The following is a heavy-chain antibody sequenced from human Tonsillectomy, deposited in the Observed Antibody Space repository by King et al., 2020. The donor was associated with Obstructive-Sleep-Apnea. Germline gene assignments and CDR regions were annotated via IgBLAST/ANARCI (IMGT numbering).Heavy chain of an antibody. Sequence: VQLVESGGGLVQPGRSLRLSCTASGFTFGDYAMSWFRQAPGKGLEWVGFIRSKAYGGTTEYAASVKGRFTISRDDSKSIAYLQMNSLKTEDTAVYYCTRASSSSWSALNDAFDIWGQGTMVTVSS. D-gene: IGHD6-13*01. CDR2: IRSKAYGGTT. J-gene: IGHJ3*02. CDR1: GFTFGDYA. CDR3: TRASSSSWSALNDAFDI. V-gene: IGHV3-49*03.